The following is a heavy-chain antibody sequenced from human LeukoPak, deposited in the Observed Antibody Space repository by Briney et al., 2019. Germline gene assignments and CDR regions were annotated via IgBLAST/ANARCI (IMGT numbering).Heavy chain of an antibody. Sequence: SETLSLTCTVSGGSISSYYWSWIRQPPGKGLEWIGYIYYSGSTNYNPSLKSRVTISVDTSKNQFSLKLSSVTAADTAVYYCARSLYDILTGYPIETFDYWGQGTLVTVSS. CDR1: GGSISSYY. CDR3: ARSLYDILTGYPIETFDY. CDR2: IYYSGST. J-gene: IGHJ4*02. V-gene: IGHV4-59*01. D-gene: IGHD3-9*01.